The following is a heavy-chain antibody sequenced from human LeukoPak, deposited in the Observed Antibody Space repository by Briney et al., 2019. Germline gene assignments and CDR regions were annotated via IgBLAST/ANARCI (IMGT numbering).Heavy chain of an antibody. Sequence: PGRSLRLSCAASGFTFSSFGMHWVRQAPGKGLEWVAVIPYDGRNEYYADSVKGRFTISRDNSKNTVYLQMNSLRPEDTAVYYCAKDRHTVTTFDYWGQGTLVTVSS. D-gene: IGHD4-11*01. CDR1: GFTFSSFG. CDR3: AKDRHTVTTFDY. V-gene: IGHV3-30*18. CDR2: IPYDGRNE. J-gene: IGHJ4*02.